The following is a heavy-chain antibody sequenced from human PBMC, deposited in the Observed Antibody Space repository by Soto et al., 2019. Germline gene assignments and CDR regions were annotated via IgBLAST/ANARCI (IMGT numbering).Heavy chain of an antibody. CDR3: ARDRYFYASGRSYGMDV. D-gene: IGHD3-10*01. CDR1: SESFSGYY. CDR2: INHSGST. V-gene: IGHV4-34*01. J-gene: IGHJ6*02. Sequence: SDTVSRTCAVCSESFSGYYWRWIRQPPGKGLEWIGEINHSGSTNYNPSLKSRVTMSVDTSKNQFSLKLSSVTAADTAVYYCARDRYFYASGRSYGMDVWGQGTTVTVSS.